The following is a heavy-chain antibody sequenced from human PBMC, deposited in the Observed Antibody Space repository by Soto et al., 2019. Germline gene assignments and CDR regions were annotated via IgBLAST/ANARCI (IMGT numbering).Heavy chain of an antibody. CDR3: ARAIDYGDYGAWFDP. J-gene: IGHJ5*02. D-gene: IGHD4-17*01. CDR2: ISAYNGNT. V-gene: IGHV1-18*04. Sequence: SVKVSCKASGYTFTSYGISWVRQAPGQGLEWMGWISAYNGNTNYAQKLQGRVTMTTDTSTSTAYMELRSLRSDDTAVYYCARAIDYGDYGAWFDPWGQGTLVTVSS. CDR1: GYTFTSYG.